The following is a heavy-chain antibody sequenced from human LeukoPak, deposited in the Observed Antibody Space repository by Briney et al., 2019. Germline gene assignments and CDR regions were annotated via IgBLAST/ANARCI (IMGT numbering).Heavy chain of an antibody. V-gene: IGHV4-61*02. J-gene: IGHJ5*02. CDR2: IYTSGST. Sequence: SETLSLTCTVSGGSISSSSYYWSWVRQPAGKGLEWIGRIYTSGSTNYNPSLKSRVTMSVDTSKNQFSLKLSSVTAADTAVYYCARDRQLVGLDWFDPWGQGTLVTVSS. CDR3: ARDRQLVGLDWFDP. CDR1: GGSISSSSYY. D-gene: IGHD6-6*01.